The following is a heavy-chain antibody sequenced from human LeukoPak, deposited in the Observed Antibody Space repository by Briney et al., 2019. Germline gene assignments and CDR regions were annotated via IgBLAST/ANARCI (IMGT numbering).Heavy chain of an antibody. Sequence: GGSLRLSCAASGFTFRSNSMNWVRQAPGKGLKWVSSISSSSTYIFYADSVKGRFTISRDNAKKSLYLQMNSLRAEDTAVYYCARDRGATWYDTSGFAFDIWGQGTMVTVSS. CDR3: ARDRGATWYDTSGFAFDI. J-gene: IGHJ3*02. V-gene: IGHV3-21*01. D-gene: IGHD3-22*01. CDR1: GFTFRSNS. CDR2: ISSSSTYI.